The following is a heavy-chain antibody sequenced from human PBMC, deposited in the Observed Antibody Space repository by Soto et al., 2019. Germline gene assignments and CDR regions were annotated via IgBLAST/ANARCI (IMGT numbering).Heavy chain of an antibody. D-gene: IGHD2-8*01. Sequence: QVQLVESGGGVVQPGTALRLSCAASGFTFGTSGMHWVRQAPGKGLEWVALISYDGGRKIHADSVKGRLTSSRDNSKNTLYLQMDSLRDEDTAVYYCAKVADVMVSATSAVFDDWGQGTRVTVSS. CDR2: ISYDGGRK. CDR1: GFTFGTSG. CDR3: AKVADVMVSATSAVFDD. V-gene: IGHV3-30*18. J-gene: IGHJ4*02.